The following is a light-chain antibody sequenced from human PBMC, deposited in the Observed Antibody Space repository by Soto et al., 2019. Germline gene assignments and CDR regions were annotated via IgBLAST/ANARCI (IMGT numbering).Light chain of an antibody. Sequence: DIQMTQSPSSLSASVGDRVTISCRASQDISNYLAWYLQEPGKVPKLLILAASTLQSGVPSRFSGSGSGTDFTLTISSLQPEDVATYYCQKYNSAPWTFGQGTKVEIK. V-gene: IGKV1-27*01. J-gene: IGKJ1*01. CDR3: QKYNSAPWT. CDR1: QDISNY. CDR2: AAS.